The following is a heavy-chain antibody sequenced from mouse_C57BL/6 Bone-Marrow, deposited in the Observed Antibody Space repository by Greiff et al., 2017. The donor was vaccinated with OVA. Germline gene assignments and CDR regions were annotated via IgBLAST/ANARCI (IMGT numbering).Heavy chain of an antibody. Sequence: VQLQESGPGLVQPSQSLSITCTVSGFSLTSYGVHWVRQPPGKGLEWLGVIWSGGSTDYNAAFISRLSISKDNSKSQVFFKMNSLQADDTAIYYCGKKRWLLNYAMDYWGQGTSVTVSS. V-gene: IGHV2-4*01. CDR3: GKKRWLLNYAMDY. J-gene: IGHJ4*01. D-gene: IGHD2-3*01. CDR1: GFSLTSYG. CDR2: IWSGGST.